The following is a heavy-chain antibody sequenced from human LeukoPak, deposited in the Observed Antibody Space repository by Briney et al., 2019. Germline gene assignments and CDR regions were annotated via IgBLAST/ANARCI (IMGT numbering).Heavy chain of an antibody. V-gene: IGHV4-59*08. CDR1: GGSISSYY. J-gene: IGHJ6*03. CDR3: ASPAMAFIDQGRYNYYYYMDV. D-gene: IGHD5-18*01. Sequence: SETLSLTCSVSGGSISSYYWSWIRQPPGRGLEWIGYIYYSGRTSYNPSLKSRVTISVDTSKNQFSLKLSSVTAADTAVYYCASPAMAFIDQGRYNYYYYMDVWGKGTTVTVSS. CDR2: IYYSGRT.